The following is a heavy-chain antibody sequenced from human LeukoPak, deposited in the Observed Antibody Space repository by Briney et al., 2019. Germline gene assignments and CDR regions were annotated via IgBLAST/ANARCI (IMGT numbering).Heavy chain of an antibody. V-gene: IGHV3-30*04. CDR1: GFTFSSYA. D-gene: IGHD2-2*01. Sequence: GGSLRLSCAASGFTFSSYAMHWVRQAPGKGLEWVAVISYDGSNKYYADSVKGRFTISRDNSKNTLYLQMNSLRAEDTAVYYCANAVGSLGYCSSTSCSSSNPDYWGQGTLVTVSS. CDR3: ANAVGSLGYCSSTSCSSSNPDY. J-gene: IGHJ4*02. CDR2: ISYDGSNK.